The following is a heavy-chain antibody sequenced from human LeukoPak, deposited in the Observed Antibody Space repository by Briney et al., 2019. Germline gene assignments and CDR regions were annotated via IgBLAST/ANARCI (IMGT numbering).Heavy chain of an antibody. CDR3: AGRSRSGWYYDY. CDR2: IYYSGGT. D-gene: IGHD6-19*01. CDR1: GGSVSSGSYY. Sequence: SETLSLTCTVSGGSVSSGSYYWSWIRQPPGRGLEWIGYIYYSGGTNYNPSLKSRATISVDTSKDQFSLKLSSVTAADTAVYYCAGRSRSGWYYDYWGQGTLVTVSS. J-gene: IGHJ4*02. V-gene: IGHV4-61*01.